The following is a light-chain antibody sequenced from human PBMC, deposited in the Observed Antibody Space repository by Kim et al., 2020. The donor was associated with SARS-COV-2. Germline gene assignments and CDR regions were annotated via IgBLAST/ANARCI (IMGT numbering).Light chain of an antibody. Sequence: GQSCTISCTGTSSDVGSYNPVSWYQPHPGKAPKLMIYEVSKRPSGVSNRFSGSKSGNTASLTISGLQAEDEADYYCCSYAGSSTVVFGGGTQLTVL. J-gene: IGLJ2*01. CDR3: CSYAGSSTVV. V-gene: IGLV2-23*02. CDR1: SSDVGSYNP. CDR2: EVS.